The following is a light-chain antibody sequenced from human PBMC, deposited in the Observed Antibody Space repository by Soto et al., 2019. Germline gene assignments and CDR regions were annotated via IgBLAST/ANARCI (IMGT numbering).Light chain of an antibody. CDR2: DVS. CDR1: SSDVGGYNY. CDR3: RSYTSSSTLHVV. Sequence: QSVLTQPASVSGSPGQSITISCTGTSSDVGGYNYVSWYQQHPGKAPKLMIYDVSNRPSGVSNRFSGSKSGNMASLTISGLQAEDEADYYCRSYTSSSTLHVVFGGGTKLTVL. V-gene: IGLV2-14*01. J-gene: IGLJ2*01.